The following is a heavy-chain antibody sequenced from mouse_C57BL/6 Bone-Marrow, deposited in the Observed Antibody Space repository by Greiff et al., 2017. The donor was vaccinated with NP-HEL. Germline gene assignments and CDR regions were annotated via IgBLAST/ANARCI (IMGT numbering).Heavy chain of an antibody. J-gene: IGHJ3*01. CDR2: INPGSGGT. CDR1: GYAFTNYL. V-gene: IGHV1-54*01. D-gene: IGHD2-3*01. Sequence: VQLQQSGAELVRPGTSVKVSCKASGYAFTNYLIEWVKQRPGQGLEWIGVINPGSGGTNYNEKFKGKATLTADKSSSTAYMQLSSLTSEDSAVYFCVYDGYYVGWFAYWGQGTLVTVSA. CDR3: VYDGYYVGWFAY.